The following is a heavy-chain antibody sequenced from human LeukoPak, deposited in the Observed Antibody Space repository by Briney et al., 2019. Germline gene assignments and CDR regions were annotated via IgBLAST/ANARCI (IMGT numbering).Heavy chain of an antibody. CDR2: ISWDGGST. Sequence: GGSLRLSCAASGFTFDDYTMHWVRQAPGKGLEWVSLISWDGGSTYYADSVKGRFTISRDNSKNSLYLQMNSLRTEDTALYYCAKDLSHYGSGSWYYYYGMDVWGQGTTVTVSS. CDR3: AKDLSHYGSGSWYYYYGMDV. V-gene: IGHV3-43*01. J-gene: IGHJ6*02. D-gene: IGHD3-10*01. CDR1: GFTFDDYT.